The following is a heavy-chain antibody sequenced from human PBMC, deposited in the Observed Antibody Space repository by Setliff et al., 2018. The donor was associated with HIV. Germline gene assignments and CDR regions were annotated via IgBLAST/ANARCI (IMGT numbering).Heavy chain of an antibody. CDR2: INHSGST. V-gene: IGHV4-34*01. CDR1: GGSFSGYY. J-gene: IGHJ3*01. CDR3: ARTNKAAPASAGFDV. D-gene: IGHD6-25*01. Sequence: SETLSLTCAVYGGSFSGYYWSWIRQPPGKGLEWIGEINHSGSTNYNPSLKSRVTISVDTSRNHFSLTLNSVTAADTAIYYCARTNKAAPASAGFDVWGQGTMVTV.